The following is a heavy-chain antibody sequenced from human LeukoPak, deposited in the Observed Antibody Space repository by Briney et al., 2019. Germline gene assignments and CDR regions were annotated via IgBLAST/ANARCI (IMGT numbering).Heavy chain of an antibody. D-gene: IGHD6-19*01. CDR3: TREQWLAHYHFYMDV. V-gene: IGHV3-49*04. CDR1: GFTFSSYA. Sequence: GGSLRLSCAASGFTFSSYAMSWVRQAPGKGLEWVGLIRSKIYSGKTEYAASVKDRFTISRDDSKSIAYLQMNNLKTEDTAIYYCTREQWLAHYHFYMDVWGKGTTVTVSS. CDR2: IRSKIYSGKT. J-gene: IGHJ6*03.